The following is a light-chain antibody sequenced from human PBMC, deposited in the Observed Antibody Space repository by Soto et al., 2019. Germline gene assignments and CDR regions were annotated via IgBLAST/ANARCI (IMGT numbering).Light chain of an antibody. CDR3: QQRSNWPYLT. V-gene: IGKV3-11*01. CDR1: QSVSGY. J-gene: IGKJ4*01. Sequence: EIVLTQSPDTLSWSPGERATLSCRASQSVSGYLGWYQQKPGQAPRLLIYDASNRAYGVPARFRGSGSGTNFTLTIASLEPDDFALYYCQQRSNWPYLTCGGGTRV. CDR2: DAS.